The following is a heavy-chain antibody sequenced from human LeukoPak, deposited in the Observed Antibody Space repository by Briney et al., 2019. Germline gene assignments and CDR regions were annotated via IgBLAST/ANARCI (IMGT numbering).Heavy chain of an antibody. CDR3: ASHSGYSGYDYYYDY. J-gene: IGHJ4*02. Sequence: ASVKVSCKASGGTFSSYAISWVRQAPGQGLEWMGGIIPIFGTANYAQEFQGRVTITADESTSTAYMELSSLRSEDTAVYYCASHSGYSGYDYYYDYWGQGTLVTVSS. CDR2: IIPIFGTA. CDR1: GGTFSSYA. V-gene: IGHV1-69*13. D-gene: IGHD5-12*01.